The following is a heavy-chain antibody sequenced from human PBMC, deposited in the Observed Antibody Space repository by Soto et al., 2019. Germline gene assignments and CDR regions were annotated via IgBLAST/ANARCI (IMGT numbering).Heavy chain of an antibody. CDR3: ARELAARYFDWLLRGTFDY. CDR1: GFTFSDHY. V-gene: IGHV3-7*05. D-gene: IGHD3-9*01. Sequence: GGSLRLSCAASGFTFSDHYMDWVRQAPGKGLEWVANIKQDGSEKYYVDSVKGRFTISRDNAKNSLYLQMNSLRAEDTAVYYCARELAARYFDWLLRGTFDYWGQGTLVTVSS. CDR2: IKQDGSEK. J-gene: IGHJ4*02.